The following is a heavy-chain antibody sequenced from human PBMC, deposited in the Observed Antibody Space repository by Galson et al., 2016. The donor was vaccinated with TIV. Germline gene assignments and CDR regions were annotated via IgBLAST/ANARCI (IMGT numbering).Heavy chain of an antibody. CDR3: ARDKGDLRDFHYYGMDV. D-gene: IGHD4-17*01. V-gene: IGHV1-18*01. Sequence: SVKVSCKASGGTFNNYAVSWVRQAPGQGLEWMGWISTYNGDTNYEQKFQGRVTITADTSTSTAYMELRSLRSDDTAVYYCARDKGDLRDFHYYGMDVWGQGTTVTVSS. CDR1: GGTFNNYA. J-gene: IGHJ6*02. CDR2: ISTYNGDT.